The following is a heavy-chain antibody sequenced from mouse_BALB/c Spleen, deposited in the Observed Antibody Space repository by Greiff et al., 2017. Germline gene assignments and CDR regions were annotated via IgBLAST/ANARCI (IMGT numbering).Heavy chain of an antibody. CDR2: ISYSGST. D-gene: IGHD2-3*01. CDR1: GYSITSDYA. V-gene: IGHV3-2*02. Sequence: EVKLQESGPGLVKPSQSLSLTCTVTGYSITSDYAWNLIRQFPGNKLEWMGYISYSGSTSYNPPLNSRISITRDTSKNQFFLQLNSVTTEDTATYYCARRDGYPDYYAMDYWGQGTSVTVSS. J-gene: IGHJ4*01. CDR3: ARRDGYPDYYAMDY.